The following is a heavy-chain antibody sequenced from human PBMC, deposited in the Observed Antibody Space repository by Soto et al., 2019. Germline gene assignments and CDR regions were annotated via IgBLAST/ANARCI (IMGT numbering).Heavy chain of an antibody. Sequence: QVQLQESGPGLVKPSETLSLTCTVSGGSINSYFWSWIRQPPGKGLEWIGYIYYSGSTNHNPSLNRRVTITVDTSKNQFSLKLSSVTAADTAVYYCARGLRFLEEAYWGQGTLVTVSS. CDR1: GGSINSYF. CDR3: ARGLRFLEEAY. CDR2: IYYSGST. J-gene: IGHJ4*02. D-gene: IGHD3-3*01. V-gene: IGHV4-59*01.